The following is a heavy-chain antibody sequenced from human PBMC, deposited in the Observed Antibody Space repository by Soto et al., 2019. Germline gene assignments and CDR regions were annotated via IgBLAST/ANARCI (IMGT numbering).Heavy chain of an antibody. J-gene: IGHJ4*02. Sequence: GGSLRLSCGASGFTFRSYAMHWVRQTPGKGLEWVAVISYDGSNKHYADSVKGRFSISRDNAKNMLYLQMDSLSSEDTAVYYCVRSMIIVVRLIGLDYWGQGTLVTV. CDR1: GFTFRSYA. D-gene: IGHD3-22*01. V-gene: IGHV3-30-3*01. CDR2: ISYDGSNK. CDR3: VRSMIIVVRLIGLDY.